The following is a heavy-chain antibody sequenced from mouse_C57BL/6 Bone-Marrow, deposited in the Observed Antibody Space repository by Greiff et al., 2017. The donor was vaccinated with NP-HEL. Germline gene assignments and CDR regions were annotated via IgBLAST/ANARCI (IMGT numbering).Heavy chain of an antibody. CDR1: GYTFTSYT. CDR3: ARREYGSSYWYCDV. J-gene: IGHJ1*03. CDR2: INPSSGYT. Sequence: QVQLQQSGAELARPGASVKMSCKASGYTFTSYTMHWVKQRPGQGLEWIGYINPSSGYTKYNQKFKDKATLTADKSSSTAYMQLSSLTSEDSAIYYCARREYGSSYWYCDVWGTGTTVTVSS. V-gene: IGHV1-4*01. D-gene: IGHD1-1*01.